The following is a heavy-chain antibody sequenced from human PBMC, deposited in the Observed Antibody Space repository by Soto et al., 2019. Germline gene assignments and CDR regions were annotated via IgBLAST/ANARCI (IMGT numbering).Heavy chain of an antibody. Sequence: QVQLVQSGAEVKKPGASVKVSCKASGYTFTSYGISWVRQAPGQGLEGMGWISAYNGNTNYAQKLQGRVTMTTDTSTSTAYMELRSLRSDDTAVYYCASSSSSWYEGDAFDIWGQGTMVTVSS. V-gene: IGHV1-18*01. D-gene: IGHD6-13*01. CDR3: ASSSSSWYEGDAFDI. CDR2: ISAYNGNT. CDR1: GYTFTSYG. J-gene: IGHJ3*02.